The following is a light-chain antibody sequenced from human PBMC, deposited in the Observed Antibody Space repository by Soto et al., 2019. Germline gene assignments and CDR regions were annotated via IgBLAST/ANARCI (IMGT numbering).Light chain of an antibody. J-gene: IGKJ3*01. CDR3: QQASSCPGLT. V-gene: IGKV1-12*01. Sequence: DIQMTQSPSSVSASVGDRVTITCRASQGISSWLAWYQQKPGKAPKLLIYSASSLQSGVPSRCSGSGSGTDLSLTISSLHPEDFATSYCQQASSCPGLTFGPGTKVDIK. CDR2: SAS. CDR1: QGISSW.